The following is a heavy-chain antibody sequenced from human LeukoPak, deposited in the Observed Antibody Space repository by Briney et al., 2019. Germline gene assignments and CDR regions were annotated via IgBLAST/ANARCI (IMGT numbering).Heavy chain of an antibody. CDR1: GFTFSTYA. CDR2: FCSTGGRT. Sequence: PGGSLRLSCAASGFTFSTYAMTWVRQAPGKGLEWISTFCSTGGRTFYADSVKGRFTISRDNSKNTLYLQMNSLRAEDTALYYCAKNGGVSWGVSDYWGQGTLVTVSS. J-gene: IGHJ4*02. V-gene: IGHV3-23*01. CDR3: AKNGGVSWGVSDY. D-gene: IGHD2-8*02.